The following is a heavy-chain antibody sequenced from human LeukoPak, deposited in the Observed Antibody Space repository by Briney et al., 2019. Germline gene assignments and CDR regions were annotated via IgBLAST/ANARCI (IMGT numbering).Heavy chain of an antibody. J-gene: IGHJ4*02. CDR1: GGSISGYY. Sequence: SETVSLTCTVSGGSISGYYWTWIRQPPGKGLEWIGYIYYSGSTNYNPSLKSRVIISVDTSKNQFSLKLSSVTAADTAVYYCARQVVPSGYDVHFDYWGRGTLVTVSS. D-gene: IGHD5-12*01. CDR3: ARQVVPSGYDVHFDY. CDR2: IYYSGST. V-gene: IGHV4-59*08.